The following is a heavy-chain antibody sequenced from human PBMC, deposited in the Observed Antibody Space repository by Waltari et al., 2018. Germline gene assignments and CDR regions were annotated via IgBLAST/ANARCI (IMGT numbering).Heavy chain of an antibody. CDR3: ARHPTGTRGNWYFDL. CDR1: GYSFTSYW. Sequence: EVQLVPSGAEVKKPGESLKISCKGSGYSFTSYWIGWVRQLPGKGLEWMGIIYPGDSDTRYSPSFQGQVTISADKSISTAYLQWSSLKASDTAMYYCARHPTGTRGNWYFDLWGRGTLVTVSS. D-gene: IGHD1-7*01. CDR2: IYPGDSDT. V-gene: IGHV5-51*01. J-gene: IGHJ2*01.